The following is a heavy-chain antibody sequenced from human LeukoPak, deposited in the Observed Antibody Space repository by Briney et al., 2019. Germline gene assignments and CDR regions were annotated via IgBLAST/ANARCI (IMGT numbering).Heavy chain of an antibody. J-gene: IGHJ6*02. CDR2: IKQDGSEK. CDR1: GFTFSSYW. D-gene: IGHD3-9*01. Sequence: GGSLRLSRAASGFTFSSYWMSWVRQAPGKGLEWVANIKQDGSEKYYVDSVKGRFTISRDNAKNSLYLQMNSLRAEDTAVYYCARDRSGYFDWLLPHPYYYGMDVWGQGTTVTVSS. V-gene: IGHV3-7*01. CDR3: ARDRSGYFDWLLPHPYYYGMDV.